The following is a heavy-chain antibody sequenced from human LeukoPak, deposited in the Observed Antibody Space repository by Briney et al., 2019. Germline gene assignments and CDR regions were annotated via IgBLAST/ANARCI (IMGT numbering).Heavy chain of an antibody. Sequence: PSETLSLTCAVYGGSFSGYYWSWIRQPPGKGLEWIGEINHSGSTNYNPSLKSRVTISVDTSKNQFSLKLSSVTAADTAVYYCARVMTTVRFYDYWAREPWSPSPQ. J-gene: IGHJ4*02. D-gene: IGHD4-11*01. V-gene: IGHV4-34*01. CDR2: INHSGST. CDR1: GGSFSGYY. CDR3: ARVMTTVRFYDY.